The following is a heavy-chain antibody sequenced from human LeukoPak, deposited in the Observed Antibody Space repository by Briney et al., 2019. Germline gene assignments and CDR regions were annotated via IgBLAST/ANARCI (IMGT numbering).Heavy chain of an antibody. J-gene: IGHJ2*01. V-gene: IGHV4-61*08. Sequence: SETLSLTCTVSGGSISSGGYYWSWIRQHPGKGLEWIGYIYYSGSTNYNPSLRSRLTISVDTSKNQFSLKLSSVTAADTAVYYCARHWMTVAPYWYLDLWGRGTLVTVSS. CDR3: ARHWMTVAPYWYLDL. CDR2: IYYSGST. CDR1: GGSISSGGYY. D-gene: IGHD6-19*01.